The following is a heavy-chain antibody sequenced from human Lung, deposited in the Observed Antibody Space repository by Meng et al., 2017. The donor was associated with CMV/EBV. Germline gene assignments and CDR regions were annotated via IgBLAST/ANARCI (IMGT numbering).Heavy chain of an antibody. Sequence: SGXXLVXPTGTLTLTCTVSGFSLSTTGMGVDWIRQPPGKALEWLAHIFSNDDKSYSTSLKSRLTISKDTSQSQVVLTMTNMDPVDTATYYCALIGDVAGRPFDFWXQEALVTVSS. V-gene: IGHV2-26*01. CDR1: GFSLSTTGMG. CDR2: IFSNDDK. D-gene: IGHD6-6*01. CDR3: ALIGDVAGRPFDF. J-gene: IGHJ4*02.